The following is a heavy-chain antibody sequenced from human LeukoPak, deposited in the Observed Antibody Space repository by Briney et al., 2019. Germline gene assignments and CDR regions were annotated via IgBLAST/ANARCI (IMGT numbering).Heavy chain of an antibody. CDR2: IHYDGSLK. Sequence: GGSLRLSCAASGFTFSSYGMHWVRQAPAKGLEWVAYIHYDGSLKLYTDSVKGRFTISRDNSKTTLYLQMNSLKIDDTAVYYCAKDQVPMDVWGKGTTVTVSS. CDR3: AKDQVPMDV. J-gene: IGHJ6*03. V-gene: IGHV3-30*02. CDR1: GFTFSSYG.